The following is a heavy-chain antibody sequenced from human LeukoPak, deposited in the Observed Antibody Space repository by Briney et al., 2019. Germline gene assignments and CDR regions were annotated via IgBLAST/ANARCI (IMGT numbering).Heavy chain of an antibody. CDR2: MNPKSGGT. D-gene: IGHD3-9*01. CDR1: GYTFTGYY. CDR3: ARSHDILTGEKFDY. V-gene: IGHV1-2*02. Sequence: ASVKVSCKASGYTFTGYYVHWVRQAPGQGLEWMGWMNPKSGGTNYAQKFEASVTMNRDTSISTAYLELRRLRFDDTAVYYCARSHDILTGEKFDYWGQGTLVTVSS. J-gene: IGHJ4*02.